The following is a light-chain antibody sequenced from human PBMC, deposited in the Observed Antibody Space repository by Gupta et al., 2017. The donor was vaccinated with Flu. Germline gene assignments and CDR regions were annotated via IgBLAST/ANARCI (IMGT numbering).Light chain of an antibody. V-gene: IGKV1-5*03. CDR1: QSIGNS. Sequence: DIQMTQSPSSLSGSIGDRVTITCRASQSIGNSLAWYQQKPGKAPKLLISKASRVESGVPSRFSGSGSGTEFTLTSGSRQPDDFANYYVQQDNTYWTFGQGTKVEIK. J-gene: IGKJ1*01. CDR3: QQDNTYWT. CDR2: KAS.